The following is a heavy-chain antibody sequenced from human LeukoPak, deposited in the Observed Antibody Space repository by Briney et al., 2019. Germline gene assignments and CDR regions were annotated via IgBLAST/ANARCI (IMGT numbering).Heavy chain of an antibody. CDR1: GFTFSNYW. Sequence: GGSLRLSCVASGFTFSNYWMRRVRQVPGKGLVWVSRLNGDGTNIIYADSVKGRFTISRDNAENTLYLQMNSLRAEDTALYYCARPQTGVLKAWGQGKMVTVS. D-gene: IGHD1-14*01. J-gene: IGHJ3*01. CDR2: LNGDGTNI. CDR3: ARPQTGVLKA. V-gene: IGHV3-74*01.